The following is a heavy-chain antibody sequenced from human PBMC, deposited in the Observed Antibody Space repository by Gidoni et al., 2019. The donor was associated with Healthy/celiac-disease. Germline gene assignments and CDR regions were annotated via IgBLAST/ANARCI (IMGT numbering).Heavy chain of an antibody. CDR1: GFTFSSYA. J-gene: IGHJ3*02. CDR2: ISGSGGST. Sequence: EVQLLESGGGLVQPGGSVRLSCAASGFTFSSYAMSWVRQAPGKGLEWGSAISGSGGSTYYADSVKGRFTISRDNSKNTLYLQMNSLRAEDTAVYYCACPDYGPTGAWAFDIWGQGTMVTVSS. V-gene: IGHV3-23*01. D-gene: IGHD4-17*01. CDR3: ACPDYGPTGAWAFDI.